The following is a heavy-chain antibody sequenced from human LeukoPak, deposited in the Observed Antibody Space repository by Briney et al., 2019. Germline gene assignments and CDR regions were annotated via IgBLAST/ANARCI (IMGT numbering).Heavy chain of an antibody. J-gene: IGHJ4*02. CDR3: ATSAIGSIFAS. V-gene: IGHV3-74*01. CDR2: MKTGETTI. D-gene: IGHD2-15*01. Sequence: GGSLRLSCAASGFIFSTYWMHWVRHAPGKGLVWVSRMKTGETTITYADSVKGRFTISRDNAKNPLYLQMNSLRVDDTAVYYCATSAIGSIFASWGQGTLVTVSS. CDR1: GFIFSTYW.